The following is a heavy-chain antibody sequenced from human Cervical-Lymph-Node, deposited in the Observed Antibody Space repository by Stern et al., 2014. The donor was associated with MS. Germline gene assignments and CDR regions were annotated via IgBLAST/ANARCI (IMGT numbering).Heavy chain of an antibody. CDR3: ARDDELYGLDY. J-gene: IGHJ4*02. Sequence: EVQLVESGGGLVKPGWSLRLSCAASGFMFRTYNMNWVRQAPGKGLEWVSAISSSSNYIYYADSVRGRFTISRDNAKNSLYLQMNSLRAEDTAVYYCARDDELYGLDYWGQGTLVTVSS. D-gene: IGHD2/OR15-2a*01. CDR1: GFMFRTYN. V-gene: IGHV3-21*01. CDR2: ISSSSNYI.